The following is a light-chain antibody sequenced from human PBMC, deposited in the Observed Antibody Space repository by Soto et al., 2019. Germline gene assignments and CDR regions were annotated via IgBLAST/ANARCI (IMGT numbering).Light chain of an antibody. J-gene: IGKJ2*01. Sequence: EIVVTQSPDTLSVSPGDRAALSCRTSQSVTSALAWYQQKPGQAPRLLIYGASSRAAGIPARFSGSGSGTEFTLTISSLQSEDFAVYYCHHYRSWPPYTFGQGTKLEIK. CDR2: GAS. V-gene: IGKV3D-15*01. CDR3: HHYRSWPPYT. CDR1: QSVTSA.